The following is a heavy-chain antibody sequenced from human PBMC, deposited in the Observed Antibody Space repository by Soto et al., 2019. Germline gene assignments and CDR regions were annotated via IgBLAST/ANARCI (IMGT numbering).Heavy chain of an antibody. CDR2: IDWDDDK. CDR1: FFSLITSGMC. CDR3: ARISLEDSRWGGDDFDL. J-gene: IGHJ3*01. Sequence: SGPTLVNPTHTLTLTFTFSFFSLITSGMCVSGIRQPPGKALEWLALIDWDDDKYYSTSLKTRLTISKDTSKNQVVLTMTNMEHVDTPTYSCARISLEDSRWGGDDFDLWGQPTMVNV. V-gene: IGHV2-70*01. D-gene: IGHD6-19*01.